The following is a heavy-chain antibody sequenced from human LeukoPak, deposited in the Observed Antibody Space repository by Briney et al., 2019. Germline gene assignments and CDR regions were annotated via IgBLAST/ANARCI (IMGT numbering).Heavy chain of an antibody. Sequence: SVKVSCKASGGTFRSYAFNWARQAPGQGLEWMGSLIPMFVTTNYAEELLGRLTITADESTSTAYMELNSLTSKDTAVYFCAREMGISGYFDYWGQGTLITVSS. CDR1: GGTFRSYA. CDR3: AREMGISGYFDY. D-gene: IGHD3-10*01. CDR2: LIPMFVTT. V-gene: IGHV1-69*13. J-gene: IGHJ4*02.